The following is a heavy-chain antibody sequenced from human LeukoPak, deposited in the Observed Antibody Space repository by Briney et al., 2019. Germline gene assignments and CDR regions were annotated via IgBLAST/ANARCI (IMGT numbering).Heavy chain of an antibody. J-gene: IGHJ4*02. V-gene: IGHV3-23*01. CDR2: ISGSGGST. CDR3: AKGITMIVVAPWDY. CDR1: GFTFSSYG. D-gene: IGHD3-22*01. Sequence: PGGSLRLSCAASGFTFSSYGMSWVRQAPGKGLEWVSAISGSGGSTYYADSVKGRFTISRDNSKNTLYLQMNSLRAEDTAVYYCAKGITMIVVAPWDYWGQGTLVTVSS.